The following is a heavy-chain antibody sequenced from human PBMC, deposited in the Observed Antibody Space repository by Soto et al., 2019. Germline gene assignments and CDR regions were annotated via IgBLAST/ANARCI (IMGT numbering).Heavy chain of an antibody. J-gene: IGHJ5*02. V-gene: IGHV4-59*01. CDR2: IYYSGST. Sequence: PSETLSLTCTVSGGSISSYYWSWIRQPPGKGLEWIGFIYYSGSTKYNPSLKSRVTISVDTSQNQLSLKLSSVAAADTAVYYCARESAGSGKNNWFDPWGQGTLVTV. D-gene: IGHD3-10*01. CDR3: ARESAGSGKNNWFDP. CDR1: GGSISSYY.